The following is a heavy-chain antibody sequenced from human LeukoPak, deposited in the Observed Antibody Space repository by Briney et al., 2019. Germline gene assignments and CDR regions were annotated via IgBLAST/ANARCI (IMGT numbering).Heavy chain of an antibody. CDR2: IYYSGST. J-gene: IGHJ4*02. CDR3: ARATSYYDILTGYYSFPNFDY. Sequence: PSETLSLTCIVSGGSISSYYWSWIRQPPGKGLEWIGYIYYSGSTNYNPSLKSRVTISVDTSKNQFSLKLSSVTAADTAVYYCARATSYYDILTGYYSFPNFDYWGQGTLVTVSS. D-gene: IGHD3-9*01. CDR1: GGSISSYY. V-gene: IGHV4-59*01.